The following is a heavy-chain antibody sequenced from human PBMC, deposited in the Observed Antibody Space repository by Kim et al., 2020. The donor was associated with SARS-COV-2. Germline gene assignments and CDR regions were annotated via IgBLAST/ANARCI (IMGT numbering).Heavy chain of an antibody. CDR1: GGSFSGYY. CDR3: ARVISIAAATLFDY. D-gene: IGHD6-13*01. V-gene: IGHV4-34*01. CDR2: INHSGST. J-gene: IGHJ4*02. Sequence: SETLSLTCAVYGGSFSGYYWSWIRQPPGKGLEWIGEINHSGSTNYNPSLKSRVTISVDTSKNQFSLKLSSVTAADTAVYYCARVISIAAATLFDYWGQGTLVTVSS.